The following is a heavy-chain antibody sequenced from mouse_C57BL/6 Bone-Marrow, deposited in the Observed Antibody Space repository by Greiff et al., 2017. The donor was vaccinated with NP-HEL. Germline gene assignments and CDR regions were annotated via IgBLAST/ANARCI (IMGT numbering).Heavy chain of an antibody. CDR2: IYPGSGST. J-gene: IGHJ3*01. D-gene: IGHD2-4*01. Sequence: QVQLQQPGAELVKPGASVKMSCKASGYTFTSYWITWVKQRPGQGLEWIGDIYPGSGSTNYNEKFKSKATLTVDTSSSTAYMQLSSLTSEDSAVYYCAREGYDYDEGAYWGQGTLVTVSA. CDR3: AREGYDYDEGAY. CDR1: GYTFTSYW. V-gene: IGHV1-55*01.